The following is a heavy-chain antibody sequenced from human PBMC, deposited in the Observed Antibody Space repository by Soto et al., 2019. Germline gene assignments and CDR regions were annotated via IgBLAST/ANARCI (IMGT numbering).Heavy chain of an antibody. CDR3: ARGPDIVAMILFDY. CDR2: IYYSGST. V-gene: IGHV4-31*03. J-gene: IGHJ4*02. D-gene: IGHD5-12*01. Sequence: SETLSLTCTVSGGSISSGGYYWSWIRQHPGKGLEWIGYIYYSGSTYYNPSLKSRVTISVDTSKNQFSLKLSSVTAADTAVYYCARGPDIVAMILFDYWGQGTLVTVSS. CDR1: GGSISSGGYY.